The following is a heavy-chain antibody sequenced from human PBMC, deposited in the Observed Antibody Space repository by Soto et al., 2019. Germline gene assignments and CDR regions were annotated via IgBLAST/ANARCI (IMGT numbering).Heavy chain of an antibody. D-gene: IGHD1-1*01. V-gene: IGHV1-2*04. Sequence: ASVKVSCKASGYTFTGYYMHWVRQAPGQGLEWMGWINPNSGGTNYAQKFQGWVTMTRDTSISTAYMELSRLRSDDTAVYYCAREKRNDVVSGDYYYYGMDVWGQGTTVTVSS. J-gene: IGHJ6*02. CDR3: AREKRNDVVSGDYYYYGMDV. CDR1: GYTFTGYY. CDR2: INPNSGGT.